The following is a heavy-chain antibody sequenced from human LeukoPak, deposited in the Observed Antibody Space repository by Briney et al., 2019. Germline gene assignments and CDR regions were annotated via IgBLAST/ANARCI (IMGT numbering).Heavy chain of an antibody. Sequence: SETLSLTCTVSGDSINNYYWWAWIRQPPGKGLEWIGYIYYSGTPTSHNPSLKSRVTISIDASRNQFSLKLSSVTAADTAVYYCARDSRGGGPDFDYWGQGTLVTVSS. CDR1: GDSINNYY. CDR2: IYYSGTPT. J-gene: IGHJ4*02. V-gene: IGHV4-59*01. D-gene: IGHD3-16*01. CDR3: ARDSRGGGPDFDY.